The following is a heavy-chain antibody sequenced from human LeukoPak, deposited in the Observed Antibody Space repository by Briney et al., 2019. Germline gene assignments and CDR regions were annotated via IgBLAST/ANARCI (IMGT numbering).Heavy chain of an antibody. V-gene: IGHV4-31*03. D-gene: IGHD6-19*01. J-gene: IGHJ5*02. CDR3: ARATKQWLVHYWFDP. CDR1: GGSISSGGYY. Sequence: SETLSLTCTVSGGSISSGGYYWSWIRQHPEKGLEWIGYIYYSGSTYYNPSLKSRVTISVDTSTNQFSLKLSSVTAADTAVYYCARATKQWLVHYWFDPWGQGTLVTVSS. CDR2: IYYSGST.